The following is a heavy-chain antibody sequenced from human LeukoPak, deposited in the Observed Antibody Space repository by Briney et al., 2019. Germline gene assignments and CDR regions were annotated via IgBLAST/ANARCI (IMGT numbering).Heavy chain of an antibody. V-gene: IGHV3-23*01. CDR2: ILSTGTT. Sequence: PGGSLRLSCATSGFPFSTSAMTWVRQAPGKGLEWVSHILSTGTTYYADSVRGRFTISRDNSKNTLYLLMTSLRAEDTAVYYCATVKYDYGDPVGWFDPWGQGTLVTLSS. CDR1: GFPFSTSA. D-gene: IGHD4-17*01. CDR3: ATVKYDYGDPVGWFDP. J-gene: IGHJ5*02.